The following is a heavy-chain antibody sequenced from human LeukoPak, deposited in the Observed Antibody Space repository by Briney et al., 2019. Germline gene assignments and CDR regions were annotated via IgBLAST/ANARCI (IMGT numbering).Heavy chain of an antibody. CDR2: VYYSGNP. CDR1: GGSMNNYY. CDR3: ARDRPGGSSLDY. V-gene: IGHV4-59*12. Sequence: SETLSLTCTVSGGSMNNYYWTWIRQPPGKGLEWIGYVYYSGNPNYSPSLKSRVTILVDTSKNQFSLKLSSVTAADTAVYYCARDRPGGSSLDYWGQGTLVTVSS. D-gene: IGHD6-13*01. J-gene: IGHJ4*02.